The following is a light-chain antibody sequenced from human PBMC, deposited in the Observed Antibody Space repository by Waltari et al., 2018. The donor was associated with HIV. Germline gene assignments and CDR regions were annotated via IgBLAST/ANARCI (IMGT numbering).Light chain of an antibody. CDR2: VNE. CDR1: SSNLGAGYD. V-gene: IGLV1-40*01. J-gene: IGLJ2*01. CDR3: QSYDVSLRGVL. Sequence: QSVLTQPPSVSGAPGKRVTISCTGSSSNLGAGYDVHWYQQLPGTAPRLLIYVNEKRPAGVPALFSGSKSGTSASLAVTGLQAGDEADYYFQSYDVSLRGVLFGGGTKLTVL.